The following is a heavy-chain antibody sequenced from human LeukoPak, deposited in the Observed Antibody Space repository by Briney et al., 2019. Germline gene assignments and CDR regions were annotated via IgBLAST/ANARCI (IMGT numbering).Heavy chain of an antibody. D-gene: IGHD6-19*01. CDR3: ARGTLYSGWSYYFDY. CDR1: GGSFSGYY. Sequence: SETLSLTCAVYGGSFSGYYWSRIRQPPGKGLEWIGEINHSGSTNYNPSLKSRVTISVDTSKNQFSLKLSSVTAADTAVYYCARGTLYSGWSYYFDYWGQGSQVTVSS. V-gene: IGHV4-34*01. CDR2: INHSGST. J-gene: IGHJ4*02.